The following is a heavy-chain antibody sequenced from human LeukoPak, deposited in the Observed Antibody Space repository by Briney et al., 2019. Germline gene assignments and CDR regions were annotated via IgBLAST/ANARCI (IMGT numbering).Heavy chain of an antibody. CDR1: GGSISSSGHY. CDR3: ARGAYYYDSSGSTRYFQH. Sequence: SETLSLTCTVSGGSISSSGHYWGWIRQPPGKGLEWIGSIYYSGSTYHNPSLKSRVTISLDTSKNQFSLKLSSVTAADTAVYYCARGAYYYDSSGSTRYFQHWGQGTLVTVSS. CDR2: IYYSGST. D-gene: IGHD3-22*01. J-gene: IGHJ1*01. V-gene: IGHV4-39*07.